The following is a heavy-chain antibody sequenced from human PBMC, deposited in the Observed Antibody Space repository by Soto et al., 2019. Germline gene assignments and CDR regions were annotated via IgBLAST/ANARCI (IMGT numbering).Heavy chain of an antibody. D-gene: IGHD6-6*01. CDR3: ASKYSSSSGYYYYGMDV. CDR2: IDPSDSYT. V-gene: IGHV5-10-1*01. J-gene: IGHJ6*02. Sequence: PGESLKISCKGSGYSFTIYCISWVLQMPGKGLEWMGRIDPSDSYTNYSPSFQGHVTISADKSISTAYLQWSSLKASDTAMYYCASKYSSSSGYYYYGMDVWGQGTTVTVSS. CDR1: GYSFTIYC.